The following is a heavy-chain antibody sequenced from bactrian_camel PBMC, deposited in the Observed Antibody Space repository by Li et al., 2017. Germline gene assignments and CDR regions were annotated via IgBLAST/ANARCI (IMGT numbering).Heavy chain of an antibody. CDR3: AAVSPIGRGGFCLDAGIHNN. D-gene: IGHD2*01. CDR2: FYSAARST. CDR1: GYC. J-gene: IGHJ4*01. Sequence: VQLVESGGGSVQVGGSLRLSCTGSGYCMGWFRQSPGKEREMIASFYSAARSTMYADSVKGRFTVTQDNDKMTMYLEMNSLKPEDSAMYYCAAVSPIGRGGFCLDAGIHNNWGKGTQVTVS. V-gene: IGHV3S54*01.